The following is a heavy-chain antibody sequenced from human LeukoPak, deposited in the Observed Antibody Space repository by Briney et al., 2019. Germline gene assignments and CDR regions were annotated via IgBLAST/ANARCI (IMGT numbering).Heavy chain of an antibody. CDR2: IIHRGST. Sequence: SETLSLTCAVYGGSFSGYYWSWIRQPPGKGLEWIGEIIHRGSTNYNPSLKSRVTISVDTSKNQFSLKVSSVTAADTAVYYCARGYHNYWALQYWGQGTLVTVSS. CDR1: GGSFSGYY. V-gene: IGHV4-34*01. J-gene: IGHJ4*02. CDR3: ARGYHNYWALQY. D-gene: IGHD5-24*01.